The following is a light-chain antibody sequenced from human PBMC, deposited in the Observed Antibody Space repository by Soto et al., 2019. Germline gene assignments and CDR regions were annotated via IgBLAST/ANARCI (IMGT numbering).Light chain of an antibody. J-gene: IGKJ1*01. CDR1: QSVSSN. V-gene: IGKV3-15*01. CDR2: GAS. Sequence: EIVMTQSPATLSVSPGERATLSCRASQSVSSNLAWYQQKPGQAPRLLIYGASTRATGNPARFSGRGSGTEFTLTISSLQSEDFAVYYCQQYNNWPRTFGQGTKVEIK. CDR3: QQYNNWPRT.